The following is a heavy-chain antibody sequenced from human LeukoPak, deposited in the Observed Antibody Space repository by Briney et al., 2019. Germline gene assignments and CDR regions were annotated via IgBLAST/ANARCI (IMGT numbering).Heavy chain of an antibody. J-gene: IGHJ5*02. CDR1: VGSLTIYY. CDR3: ARAGESGYYSPHWFDP. CDR2: TYYSRRT. V-gene: IGHV4-59*01. D-gene: IGHD3-3*01. Sequence: SESLSLTCILSVGSLTIYYSSWIRPPPRNLLGWIGYTYYSRRTNYNPSLEGRVTIPVDPCKNQFSLKLSSVTAADTAVYYCARAGESGYYSPHWFDPWGQGTLVTVSS.